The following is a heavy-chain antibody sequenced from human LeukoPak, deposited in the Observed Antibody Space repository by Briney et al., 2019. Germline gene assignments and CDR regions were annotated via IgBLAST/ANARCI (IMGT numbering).Heavy chain of an antibody. D-gene: IGHD1-26*01. CDR1: GLIFNSHL. V-gene: IGHV3-7*03. CDR2: IKQDGSEK. J-gene: IGHJ5*01. Sequence: HPGGSLRLSCTASGLIFNSHLMSWVRQAPGKGLEWVANIKQDGSEKYYVDSVKGRFTISRDNAKNSLYLQMNSLRAEDTAVYYCARVSGNYYRWFDSWGQGTLVTVSS. CDR3: ARVSGNYYRWFDS.